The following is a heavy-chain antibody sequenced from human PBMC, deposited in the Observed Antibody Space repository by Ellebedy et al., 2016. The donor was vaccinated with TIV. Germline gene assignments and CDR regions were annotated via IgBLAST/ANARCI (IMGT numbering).Heavy chain of an antibody. CDR2: IYYSGTT. V-gene: IGHV4-39*01. J-gene: IGHJ4*02. Sequence: MPSETLSLTCTVSGGSISSSSYYWGWFRQPPGKGLEWIGSIYYSGTTYYNPSLKSRVTISVDTSKNQFSLKLSSVTAADTAVYYCARHGLSGIPAVDYWGQGTLVTVSS. D-gene: IGHD3-10*01. CDR1: GGSISSSSYY. CDR3: ARHGLSGIPAVDY.